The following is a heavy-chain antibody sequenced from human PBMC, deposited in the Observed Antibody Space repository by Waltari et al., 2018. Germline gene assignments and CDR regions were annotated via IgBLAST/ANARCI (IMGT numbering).Heavy chain of an antibody. Sequence: QLQLQGSGPGLAKPSETLSLTCTVSGGSISSSNYYWGWIRQPPGKGLAWIGSIYYSGTTYYNPSLKSRVTISVNTSKNQFSRKLSSVTAADTAMYYGARQCKGYYYGLGDYYYYGMDVLGQGTRVTGS. V-gene: IGHV4-39*01. CDR3: ARQCKGYYYGLGDYYYYGMDV. D-gene: IGHD5-18*01. J-gene: IGHJ6*02. CDR2: IYYSGTT. CDR1: GGSISSSNYY.